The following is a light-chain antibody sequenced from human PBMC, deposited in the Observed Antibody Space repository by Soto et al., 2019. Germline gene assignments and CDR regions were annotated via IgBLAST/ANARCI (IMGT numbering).Light chain of an antibody. CDR3: QQYQNWLLT. J-gene: IGKJ3*01. Sequence: EIVMTQSPATLSVSPGERATLSCRASASVGRNLAWYQQKPGQAPSLLIYGASTRATAFPARFSGSGSGTEFPLTISSLQSEDFAVYFCQQYQNWLLTFGPGTKVDVK. CDR1: ASVGRN. CDR2: GAS. V-gene: IGKV3-15*01.